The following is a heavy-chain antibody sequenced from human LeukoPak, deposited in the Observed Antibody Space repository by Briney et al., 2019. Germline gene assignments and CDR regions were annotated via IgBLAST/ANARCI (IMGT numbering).Heavy chain of an antibody. CDR3: AKALRYFDWLYRH. Sequence: PGGSLRLSCAASGFTFSSYGMHWVRQAPGKGLEWVAVISYDGSNKYYADSVKGRFTISRDNSKNTPYLQMNSLRAEDTAVYYCAKALRYFDWLYRHWGQGTLVTVSS. D-gene: IGHD3-9*01. CDR1: GFTFSSYG. V-gene: IGHV3-30*18. CDR2: ISYDGSNK. J-gene: IGHJ4*02.